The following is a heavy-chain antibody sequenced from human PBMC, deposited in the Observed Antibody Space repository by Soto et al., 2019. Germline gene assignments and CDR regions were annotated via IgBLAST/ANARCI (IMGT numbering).Heavy chain of an antibody. Sequence: PAGSLRLSCAASGFIFSSYSMNWVRQAPGKGLEWVSYISSSSSTIYYADSVKGRFTISRDNAKSSLYLQMNSLRAEDTAVYYAARSAYMDVWGKGTTVTVSS. CDR2: ISSSSSTI. D-gene: IGHD3-3*01. J-gene: IGHJ6*03. CDR3: ARSAYMDV. CDR1: GFIFSSYS. V-gene: IGHV3-48*01.